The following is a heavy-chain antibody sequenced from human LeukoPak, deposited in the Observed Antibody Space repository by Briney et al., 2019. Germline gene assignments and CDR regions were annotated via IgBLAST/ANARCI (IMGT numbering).Heavy chain of an antibody. CDR2: ISSNGGST. Sequence: GGSLRLSCAASGLTFSSYAMHWVRQAPGKGLEYVSAISSNGGSTYYANSVKGRFTISRDNSKNTLYLQMGSLRAEDMAVYYCARSTEGNIAAAPTGYWGQGTLVTVSS. D-gene: IGHD6-13*01. J-gene: IGHJ4*02. V-gene: IGHV3-64*01. CDR3: ARSTEGNIAAAPTGY. CDR1: GLTFSSYA.